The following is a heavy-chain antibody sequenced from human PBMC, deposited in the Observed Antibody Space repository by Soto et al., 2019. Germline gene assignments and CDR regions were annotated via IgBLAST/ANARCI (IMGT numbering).Heavy chain of an antibody. V-gene: IGHV3-21*01. CDR2: ISSSSSYI. CDR3: VRETGGGYCSGGSCVGSYMDV. Sequence: GGSLRLSCAASGFTFSSYSMNWVRQAPGKGLEWVSSISSSSSYIYYADSVKGRFTISRDNAKNSLYLQMNSLRAEDTAVYYCVRETGGGYCSGGSCVGSYMDVWGKGTTVTVSS. CDR1: GFTFSSYS. J-gene: IGHJ6*03. D-gene: IGHD2-15*01.